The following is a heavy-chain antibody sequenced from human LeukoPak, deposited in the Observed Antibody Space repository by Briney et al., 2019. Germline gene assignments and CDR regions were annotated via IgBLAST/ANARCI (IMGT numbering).Heavy chain of an antibody. CDR3: ARAGSYRGYFDY. Sequence: SETLSLTCTVSGGSISSGGYYWSWIRQPPGKRLEWIGYIYYTGSTNNTSLKSRVTISVDTSKNQFSLKLSSVTAADTAVYYCARAGSYRGYFDYWGQGTLVTVSS. CDR1: GGSISSGGYY. J-gene: IGHJ4*02. V-gene: IGHV4-61*08. CDR2: IYYTGST. D-gene: IGHD1-26*01.